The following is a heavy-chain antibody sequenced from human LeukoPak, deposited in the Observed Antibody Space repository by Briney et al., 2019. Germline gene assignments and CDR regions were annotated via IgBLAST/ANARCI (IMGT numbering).Heavy chain of an antibody. CDR1: GGTFSSYT. J-gene: IGHJ4*02. CDR2: IIPILGIA. CDR3: ARDRGVGATPPFDY. V-gene: IGHV1-69*04. Sequence: ASVKVSCTASGGTFSSYTISWVRQAPGQGLEWMGRIIPILGIANYAQKFQGRVTITADKSTSTAYMELSSLRSEDTAVYYCARDRGVGATPPFDYWGQGTLVTVSS. D-gene: IGHD1-26*01.